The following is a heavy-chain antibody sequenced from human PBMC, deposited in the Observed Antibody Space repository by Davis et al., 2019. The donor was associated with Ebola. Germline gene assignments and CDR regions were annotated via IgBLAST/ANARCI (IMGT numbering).Heavy chain of an antibody. CDR3: ARSPIQWQYYFDY. CDR1: GFTLNNYG. CDR2: IRYDGTNK. Sequence: GESLKISCAASGFTLNNYGMHWVRQAPGKGLEWVAFIRYDGTNKYYADSVKGRFTISSDHSNNTLYLHMNRLRTEDTALYYCARSPIQWQYYFDYWGRGTLVTVSS. J-gene: IGHJ4*02. V-gene: IGHV3-30*02. D-gene: IGHD5-12*01.